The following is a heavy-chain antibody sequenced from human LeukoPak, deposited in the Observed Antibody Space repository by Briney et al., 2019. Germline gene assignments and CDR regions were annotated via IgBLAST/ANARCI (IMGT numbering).Heavy chain of an antibody. J-gene: IGHJ3*02. V-gene: IGHV4-39*01. Sequence: SETLSLTCTVSGGSISSSSYYWGWIRQPPGKGMEWIGSIYYSGSTYYNPSLKSRVTISVDTSKNQFSLKLISVTAADTAVYYCARQHYYDSSGYYYVYLDAFDIWGQGTMVTVSS. D-gene: IGHD3-22*01. CDR3: ARQHYYDSSGYYYVYLDAFDI. CDR1: GGSISSSSYY. CDR2: IYYSGST.